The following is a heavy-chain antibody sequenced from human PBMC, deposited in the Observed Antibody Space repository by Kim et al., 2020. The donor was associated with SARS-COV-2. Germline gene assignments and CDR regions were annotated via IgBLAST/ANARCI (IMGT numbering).Heavy chain of an antibody. CDR3: ARATYYYDSSTFYY. CDR1: GGSISSYY. V-gene: IGHV4-59*13. D-gene: IGHD3-22*01. CDR2: IYYSGST. J-gene: IGHJ4*02. Sequence: SETLSLTCTVSGGSISSYYWSWIRQPPGKGLEWIGYIYYSGSTNYNPSLKSRVTISVDTSKNQFSLKLSSVTAADTAVYYCARATYYYDSSTFYYWGQGT.